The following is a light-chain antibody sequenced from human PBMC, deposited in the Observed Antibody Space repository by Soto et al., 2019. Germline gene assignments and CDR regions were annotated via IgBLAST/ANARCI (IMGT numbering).Light chain of an antibody. V-gene: IGKV1-12*01. CDR1: QGLTSW. CDR2: AAS. CDR3: QQTSSFPLT. Sequence: DVQMTQSPSSVSAAVGDRVTITCRASQGLTSWLAWYQQKPGKAPKLLIYAASSLQSGVSSRSIGSGSGTDFTLTISSLLPEDFATYYCQQTSSFPLTFGGGTKVDIK. J-gene: IGKJ4*01.